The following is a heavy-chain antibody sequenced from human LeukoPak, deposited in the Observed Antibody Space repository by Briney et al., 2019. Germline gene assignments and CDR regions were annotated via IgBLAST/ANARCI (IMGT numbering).Heavy chain of an antibody. D-gene: IGHD3-10*01. CDR1: GYSFTSYW. Sequence: GESLKISCKGSGYSFTSYWIGWVRQMPGKGLAWMGIIYPGDSDTRYSPSFQGQVTISADKSISTAYLQWSSLKGSDTAMYYCARTTMVRGVIMGDFDYWGQGTLVTVSS. CDR3: ARTTMVRGVIMGDFDY. CDR2: IYPGDSDT. J-gene: IGHJ4*02. V-gene: IGHV5-51*01.